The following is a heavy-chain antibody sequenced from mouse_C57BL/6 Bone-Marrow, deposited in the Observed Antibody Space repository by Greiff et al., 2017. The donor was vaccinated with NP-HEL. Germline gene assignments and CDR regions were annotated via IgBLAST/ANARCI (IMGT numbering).Heavy chain of an antibody. J-gene: IGHJ3*01. V-gene: IGHV5-9*01. CDR1: GFTFSSYT. D-gene: IGHD1-1*01. Sequence: EVQLVESGGGLVKPGGSLKLSCAASGFTFSSYTMSWVRQTPEKRLEWVATISGGGGNTYYPDSVKGRFTISRDNAKNTLYLQMSSLRSEDTALYYCASDYYGSSPWFAYWGQGTLVTVSA. CDR2: ISGGGGNT. CDR3: ASDYYGSSPWFAY.